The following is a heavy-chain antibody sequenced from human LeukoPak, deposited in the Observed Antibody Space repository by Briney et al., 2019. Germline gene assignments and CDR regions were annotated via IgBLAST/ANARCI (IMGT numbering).Heavy chain of an antibody. D-gene: IGHD3-22*01. CDR2: IHNSGTT. Sequence: SETLSLTCAVSGGPFSGYFWSWIRQSSGKGLEWIGEIHNSGTTNYNPSLNSRVTISEDTSKNQFSLKLSSVTAADTAVYYCARVRGDYYDSSGYYYYFDYWGQGTLVTVSS. J-gene: IGHJ4*02. V-gene: IGHV4-34*01. CDR1: GGPFSGYF. CDR3: ARVRGDYYDSSGYYYYFDY.